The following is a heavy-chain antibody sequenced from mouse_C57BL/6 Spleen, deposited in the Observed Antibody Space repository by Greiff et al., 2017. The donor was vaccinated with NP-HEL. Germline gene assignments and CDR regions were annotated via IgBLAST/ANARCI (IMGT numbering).Heavy chain of an antibody. D-gene: IGHD2-1*01. CDR3: ARLGYGNLYYYAMDY. CDR2: INPSNGGT. J-gene: IGHJ4*01. V-gene: IGHV1-53*01. Sequence: VQLQQPGTELVKPGASVKLSCKASGYTFTSYWMHWVKQRPGQGLEWIGNINPSNGGTNYNEKFKSKATLTVDKSSSTAYMQLSSLTSEDSAVYYCARLGYGNLYYYAMDYWGQGTSVTVSS. CDR1: GYTFTSYW.